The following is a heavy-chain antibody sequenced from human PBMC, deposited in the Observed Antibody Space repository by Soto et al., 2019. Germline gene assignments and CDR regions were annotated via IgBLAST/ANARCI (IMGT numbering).Heavy chain of an antibody. D-gene: IGHD2-21*02. CDR1: GGSISGSYYF. J-gene: IGHJ1*01. V-gene: IGHV4-39*01. CDR2: IYYSGST. Sequence: SETLSLTCTVSGGSISGSYYFWGWIRQPPGKGLEWIGSIYYSGSTYYNPSLKSRITISVDTSKNQFSLKLTSVTAADTAVYYCADGLHCGGDCPISEYFHHWGQGTLVTVSS. CDR3: ADGLHCGGDCPISEYFHH.